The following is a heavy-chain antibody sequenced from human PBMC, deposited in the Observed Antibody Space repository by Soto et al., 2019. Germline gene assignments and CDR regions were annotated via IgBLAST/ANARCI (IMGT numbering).Heavy chain of an antibody. J-gene: IGHJ6*02. CDR3: AKDDVLRYFEWLFPVAYYYYGMDV. CDR2: ISYDGSNK. D-gene: IGHD3-9*01. Sequence: PGGSLRLSCAGSGFTFSSYRMHWVRQPPGKGLEWVTVISYDGSNKYYADSVKGRFTISRDNSKNTLYLQMNSLRAEDTAVYYCAKDDVLRYFEWLFPVAYYYYGMDVWGQGTTVTVS. CDR1: GFTFSSYR. V-gene: IGHV3-30*18.